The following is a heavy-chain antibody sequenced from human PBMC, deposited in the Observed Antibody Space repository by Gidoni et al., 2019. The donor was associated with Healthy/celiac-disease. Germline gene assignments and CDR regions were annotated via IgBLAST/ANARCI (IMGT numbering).Heavy chain of an antibody. J-gene: IGHJ4*02. CDR3: ATESREVAGFALDY. D-gene: IGHD6-19*01. Sequence: QVQLVQSGAEVKKPAHSVKVSCKVSGYTITELSMHWVRQAPGKGLEWKGGFDPEDGETIYAQKFQGRVTMTEDTSTDTAYMEVSSLRSEDTAVYYCATESREVAGFALDYWGQGTLVTVSS. CDR2: FDPEDGET. V-gene: IGHV1-24*01. CDR1: GYTITELS.